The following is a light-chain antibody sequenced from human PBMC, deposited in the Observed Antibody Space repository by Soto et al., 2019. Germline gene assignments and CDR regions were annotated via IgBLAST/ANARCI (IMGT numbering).Light chain of an antibody. CDR2: GAS. Sequence: EIVITRSPTTLSVSPGGGATLSCRASQSVSSHLAWYQQKPDQAPKLLIYGASTRATGIPARFSGSGSGTEFTLTISSLQSEDFAVYYCQQYNNWRTFGQGTKVDIK. J-gene: IGKJ1*01. CDR1: QSVSSH. CDR3: QQYNNWRT. V-gene: IGKV3-15*01.